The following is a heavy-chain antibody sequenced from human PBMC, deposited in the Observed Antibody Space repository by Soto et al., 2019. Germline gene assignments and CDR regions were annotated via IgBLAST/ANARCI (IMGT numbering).Heavy chain of an antibody. V-gene: IGHV4-34*01. CDR2: INHSGST. D-gene: IGHD6-13*01. J-gene: IGHJ4*02. Sequence: SETLSLTCAVYGGSFSGYCWSWIRQPPGKGLEWIGEINHSGSTNYNPSLKSRVTISVDTSKNQFSLKLSSVTAAVTAVYYCARSLFRVAAAGTDYWGQGNLVTVPQ. CDR1: GGSFSGYC. CDR3: ARSLFRVAAAGTDY.